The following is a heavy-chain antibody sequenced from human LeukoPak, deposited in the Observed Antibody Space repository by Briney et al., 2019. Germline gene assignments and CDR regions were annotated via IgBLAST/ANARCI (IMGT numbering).Heavy chain of an antibody. CDR2: VSYDGSNK. V-gene: IGHV3-30*04. D-gene: IGHD1-26*01. J-gene: IGHJ4*02. CDR3: ARDTSFAVGATLDF. Sequence: PGGSLRLSCAASGFPFSSYAMHWVRQAPGKGLEWVAVVSYDGSNKYYANSVKGRFTISRDKSKNTLHLQMNSLRAEDTAIYYCARDTSFAVGATLDFWGQGTLVTVSS. CDR1: GFPFSSYA.